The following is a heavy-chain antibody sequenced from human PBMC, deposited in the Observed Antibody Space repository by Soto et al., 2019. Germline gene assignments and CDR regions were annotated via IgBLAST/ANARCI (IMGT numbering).Heavy chain of an antibody. CDR2: INPSGGST. J-gene: IGHJ5*02. V-gene: IGHV1-46*01. Sequence: ASVKVSCKASGYTFTSYYMHWVRQAPGQGLEWMGIINPSGGSTSYAQKFQGRVTMTRDTSTSTVYMELSSLRSEDTAVYYCARDRVPQQVWFDPWGQGTLVTVS. CDR1: GYTFTSYY. D-gene: IGHD6-13*01. CDR3: ARDRVPQQVWFDP.